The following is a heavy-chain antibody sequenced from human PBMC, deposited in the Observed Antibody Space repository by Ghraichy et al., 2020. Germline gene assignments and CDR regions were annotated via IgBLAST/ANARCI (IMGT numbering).Heavy chain of an antibody. CDR2: ISGRGGNT. J-gene: IGHJ4*02. V-gene: IGHV3-23*01. CDR3: AKDQEGSGWYASDY. D-gene: IGHD6-19*01. CDR1: GFTFSSYA. Sequence: GGSLRLSCAASGFTFSSYAMNWVRQAPGKGLEWVSTISGRGGNTYYADSVKGRFTISRDNSNNTLFLQMNSLRPEDTAVYYCAKDQEGSGWYASDYWGQGTLVTVSS.